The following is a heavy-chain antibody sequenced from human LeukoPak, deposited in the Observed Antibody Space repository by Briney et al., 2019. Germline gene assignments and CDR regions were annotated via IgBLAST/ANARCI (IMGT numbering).Heavy chain of an antibody. Sequence: SETLSLTCTVSGGSIGSYDWSWIRRPAGKGLEWIGRIYTSGSTNYNPSLKSRVTMSVDTSKNQFSLKLSSVTAADTAVYYCARVAHSIVVVPAAIRASYYYYMDVWGKGTTVTISS. J-gene: IGHJ6*03. CDR3: ARVAHSIVVVPAAIRASYYYYMDV. CDR1: GGSIGSYD. D-gene: IGHD2-2*01. CDR2: IYTSGST. V-gene: IGHV4-4*07.